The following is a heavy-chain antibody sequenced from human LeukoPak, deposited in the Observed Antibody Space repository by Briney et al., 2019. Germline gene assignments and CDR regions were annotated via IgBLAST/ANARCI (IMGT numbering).Heavy chain of an antibody. CDR3: ARTYYYDSSGYDY. V-gene: IGHV4-4*07. J-gene: IGHJ4*02. D-gene: IGHD3-22*01. Sequence: SETLSLTCTVSGGPISSYYWSWIRQPAGKGLEWIGRIYSSGSTSSNPSLKSRVTMSVDTSENQFSLKLSSVTAADTAVYYCARTYYYDSSGYDYWGQGTLVTVSS. CDR2: IYSSGST. CDR1: GGPISSYY.